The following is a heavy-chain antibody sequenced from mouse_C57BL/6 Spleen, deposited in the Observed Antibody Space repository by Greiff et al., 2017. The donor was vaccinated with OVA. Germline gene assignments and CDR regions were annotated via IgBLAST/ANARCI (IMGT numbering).Heavy chain of an antibody. CDR2: IDPSDSYT. CDR1: GYTFTSYW. V-gene: IGHV1-69*01. Sequence: QVQLKQPGAELVMPGASVKLSCKASGYTFTSYWMHWVKQRPGQGLEWIGEIDPSDSYTNYNQKFKGKSTFTVAKSSSTAYMQLSSLTSEDSAVDDCARGAPLDYWGQGTSVTVSS. J-gene: IGHJ4*01. CDR3: ARGAPLDY.